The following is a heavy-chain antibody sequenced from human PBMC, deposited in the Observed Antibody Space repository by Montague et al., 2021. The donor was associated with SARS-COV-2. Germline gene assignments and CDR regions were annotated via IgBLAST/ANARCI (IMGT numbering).Heavy chain of an antibody. CDR1: RGSFSNYY. D-gene: IGHD3-9*01. Sequence: SETLSLTCAVSRGSFSNYYWTWIRQSPGKGLEWIGEINQGGAPNYTPSLKSRVTISLDTSTKQISLKLNSVTVADTAVFFCAGGRPVQGSFRHFDSISSGALDIWGQGSLVIVSS. CDR3: AGGRPVQGSFRHFDSISSGALDI. V-gene: IGHV4-34*01. CDR2: INQGGAP. J-gene: IGHJ3*02.